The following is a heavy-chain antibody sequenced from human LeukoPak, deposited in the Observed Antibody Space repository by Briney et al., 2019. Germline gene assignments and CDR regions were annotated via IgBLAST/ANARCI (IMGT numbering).Heavy chain of an antibody. J-gene: IGHJ6*02. Sequence: GGSLRLSCAASGFTFSSYSMDWVRQAPGKGLEWVSYISSSSSTIYYADSVKGRFTISREDSKNTLYLQMNILRAEDTAIYYCARVSGNIQIWPQPFGDGMDVWGQGTTVTVSS. D-gene: IGHD3-10*01. V-gene: IGHV3-48*01. CDR1: GFTFSSYS. CDR2: ISSSSSTI. CDR3: ARVSGNIQIWPQPFGDGMDV.